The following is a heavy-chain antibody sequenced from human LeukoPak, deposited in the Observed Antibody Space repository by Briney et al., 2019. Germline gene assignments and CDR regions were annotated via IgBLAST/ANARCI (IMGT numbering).Heavy chain of an antibody. CDR3: AGTTRSLRDAFDI. D-gene: IGHD4-11*01. J-gene: IGHJ3*02. V-gene: IGHV4-39*07. CDR1: GTSISSTNYY. CDR2: IYYTGST. Sequence: SETLSLTCTVSGTSISSTNYYWGWIRQPPGKGLEWIGSIYYTGSTYYNPSLKSRVTISLDTSKNQFSLKLSSVTAADTAVYYCAGTTRSLRDAFDIWGQGTMVTVSS.